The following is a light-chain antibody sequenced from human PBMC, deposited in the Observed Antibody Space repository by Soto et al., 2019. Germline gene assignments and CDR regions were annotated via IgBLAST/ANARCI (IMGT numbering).Light chain of an antibody. V-gene: IGKV2-28*01. CDR3: MRSLQSPVT. Sequence: DIVMTQSPLSLPVTPGEPASISCRSSQSLLHSNGYNHLDWYLQKPGQSPQLLLYLGPNRASGGPDKFSDSGSGTGFTLEISRVEAEYVGVYYCMRSLQSPVTCGPGTKVDIK. CDR2: LGP. CDR1: QSLLHSNGYNH. J-gene: IGKJ3*01.